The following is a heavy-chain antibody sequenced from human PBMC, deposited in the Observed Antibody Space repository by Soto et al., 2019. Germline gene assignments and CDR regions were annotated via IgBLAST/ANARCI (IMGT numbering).Heavy chain of an antibody. Sequence: GGLRLSGAASGCTFGDYCMHWVRQPPGKGPEWVSRMTGDGRTTQYADSVKGRFTASRDNAKSTLYLQMNSLRAEDTAVYYCATAEVDYWGPGTLVTVSS. V-gene: IGHV3-74*03. J-gene: IGHJ4*02. CDR1: GCTFGDYC. CDR2: MTGDGRTT. CDR3: ATAEVDY.